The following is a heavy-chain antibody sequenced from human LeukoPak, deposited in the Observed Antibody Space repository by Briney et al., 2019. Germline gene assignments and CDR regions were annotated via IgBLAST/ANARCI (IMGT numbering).Heavy chain of an antibody. Sequence: GESLEISCKGSGYSFTSYWIGWVRQMPGKGLEWMGIIYPGDSDTRYSPSFQGQVTISADKSISTAYLQWSSLKASDTAMYYCARRRCGGDCYLKYYFDYWGQGTLVTVSS. CDR2: IYPGDSDT. D-gene: IGHD2-21*02. J-gene: IGHJ4*02. V-gene: IGHV5-51*01. CDR3: ARRRCGGDCYLKYYFDY. CDR1: GYSFTSYW.